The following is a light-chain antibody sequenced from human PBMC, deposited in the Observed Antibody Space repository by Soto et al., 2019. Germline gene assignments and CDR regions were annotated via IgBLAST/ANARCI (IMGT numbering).Light chain of an antibody. Sequence: QSALTQPPSASGSPGQSVTISCTGTSSDVGGYNFVSWYQQHPGKAPKVMIYEVTKRPSGVPDRFSGSKSGNTASLTVSGLKPEDEADYYCSSYAGNDIFVFGTGTKVTVL. CDR2: EVT. J-gene: IGLJ1*01. V-gene: IGLV2-8*01. CDR3: SSYAGNDIFV. CDR1: SSDVGGYNF.